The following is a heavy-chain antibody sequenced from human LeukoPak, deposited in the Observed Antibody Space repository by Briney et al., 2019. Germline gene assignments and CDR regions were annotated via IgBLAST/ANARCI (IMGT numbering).Heavy chain of an antibody. D-gene: IGHD2-2*01. CDR2: ISSGSSYT. Sequence: PGGSLRLSCAASGFTVSTNCMIWVRQAPGKGLEWVSYISSGSSYTNNADSVKGRFTISRDNAKNSLYLQMNSLRAEDTAVYYCARGRQPDCWGQGTLVTVSS. V-gene: IGHV3-11*05. J-gene: IGHJ4*02. CDR3: ARGRQPDC. CDR1: GFTVSTNC.